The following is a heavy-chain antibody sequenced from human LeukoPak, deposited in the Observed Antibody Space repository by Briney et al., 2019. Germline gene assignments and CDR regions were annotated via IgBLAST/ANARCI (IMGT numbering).Heavy chain of an antibody. D-gene: IGHD2-15*01. V-gene: IGHV1-46*01. Sequence: GGSLRLSCAASGFTFSSYAISWVRQAPGQGLEWMGIINPSGGSTSYAQKFQGRVTMTRDTSTSTVYMELSSLRSEDTAVYYCARERCQGGSCFSNMENDAFDIWGQGTMVTVSS. CDR1: GFTFSSYA. CDR3: ARERCQGGSCFSNMENDAFDI. J-gene: IGHJ3*02. CDR2: INPSGGST.